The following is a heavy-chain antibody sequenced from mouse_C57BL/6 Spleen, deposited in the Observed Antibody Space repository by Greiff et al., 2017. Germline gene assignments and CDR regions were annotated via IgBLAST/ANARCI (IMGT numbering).Heavy chain of an antibody. D-gene: IGHD1-1*01. CDR3: ARACNGSSGDY. V-gene: IGHV1-69*01. J-gene: IGHJ2*01. CDR1: GYTFTSYC. Sequence: QVQLQQPGAELVMPGASVKLSCKASGYTFTSYCMHWVQQRPGQGLEWIGEIGPSDSYTNYNQKFKGKSTLTVDKSSSTAYMQLSSLTSEDSAVYYCARACNGSSGDYWGQGTTLTVSS. CDR2: IGPSDSYT.